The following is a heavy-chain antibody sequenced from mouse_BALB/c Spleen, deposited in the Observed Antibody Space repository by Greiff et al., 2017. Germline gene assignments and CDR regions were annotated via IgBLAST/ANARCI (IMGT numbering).Heavy chain of an antibody. CDR1: GFTFSSYA. CDR2: ISSGGSYT. D-gene: IGHD2-4*01. CDR3: ARRSDYDVFDY. J-gene: IGHJ2*01. Sequence: EVQLVESGGGLVKPGGSLKLSCAASGFTFSSYAMSWVRQTPEKRLEWVATISSGGSYTYYPDSVKGRFTISRDNAKNTLYLQMSSLRSEDTAMYYCARRSDYDVFDYWGQGTTLTVSS. V-gene: IGHV5-9-3*01.